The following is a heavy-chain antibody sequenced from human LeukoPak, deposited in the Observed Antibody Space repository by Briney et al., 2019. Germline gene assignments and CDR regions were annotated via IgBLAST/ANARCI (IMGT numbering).Heavy chain of an antibody. Sequence: GGSLRLSCAAPGFKFSDYHMTSIRQAPGKGLEWVSYISSNGVSTFYADSLKGRFTISRDNAKNLLYLQMNSLRVDDTATYYCARGTSRSYWSSDLWGRGTLVTVSS. CDR3: ARGTSRSYWSSDL. D-gene: IGHD2-2*01. CDR1: GFKFSDYH. V-gene: IGHV3-11*04. J-gene: IGHJ2*01. CDR2: ISSNGVST.